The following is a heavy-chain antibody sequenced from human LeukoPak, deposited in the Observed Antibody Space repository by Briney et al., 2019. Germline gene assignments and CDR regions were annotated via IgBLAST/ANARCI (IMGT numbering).Heavy chain of an antibody. Sequence: ASVTVSCMASGYTFTSYYTHWVHPAPGQEREGMGLINPSDGSTNYAEKFQGRVTMTRDTSTNTVYMELSSLRSEDTAVYYCARPGDYDCSSGWFDSWGQGTLVTVSS. CDR2: INPSDGST. CDR3: ARPGDYDCSSGWFDS. CDR1: GYTFTSYY. J-gene: IGHJ5*01. V-gene: IGHV1-46*01. D-gene: IGHD3-3*01.